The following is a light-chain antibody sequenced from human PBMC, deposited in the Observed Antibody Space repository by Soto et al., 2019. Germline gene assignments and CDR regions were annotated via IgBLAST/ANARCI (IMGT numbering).Light chain of an antibody. CDR2: GAS. Sequence: EIVMTQSPATLSVSPGETATLSCRASQSVSTSLAWYQQNPGQAPRLLISGASTRATGVPARFSGSGSETEFTLTISSLQSEDFAVYYCQQYNNWWTFGQGTKVEIK. V-gene: IGKV3-15*01. CDR3: QQYNNWWT. J-gene: IGKJ1*01. CDR1: QSVSTS.